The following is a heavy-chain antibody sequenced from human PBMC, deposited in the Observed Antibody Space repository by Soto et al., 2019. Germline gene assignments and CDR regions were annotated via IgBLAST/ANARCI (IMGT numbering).Heavy chain of an antibody. CDR3: ARERTGTTVAYNWFDP. CDR1: GGSVSSGSYY. CDR2: IYYSGST. J-gene: IGHJ5*02. D-gene: IGHD4-17*01. V-gene: IGHV4-61*01. Sequence: PSETLSLTCTVSGGSVSSGSYYWSWIRQPPGKGLEWIGYIYYSGSTNYNPSLKSRVTISVDTSKNQFSLKLSSVTAADTAVYYCARERTGTTVAYNWFDPWGQGTLVTVSS.